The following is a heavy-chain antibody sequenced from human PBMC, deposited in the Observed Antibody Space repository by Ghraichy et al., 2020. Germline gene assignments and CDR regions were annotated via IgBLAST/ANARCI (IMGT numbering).Heavy chain of an antibody. J-gene: IGHJ6*02. CDR2: MNPNSGNT. Sequence: ASVKVSCKASGYTFTSYDINWVRQATGQGLEWMGWMNPNSGNTGYAQKFQGRVTMTRNTSISTAYMELSSLRSEDTAVYYCARGPSWNDFWSGYSHYYYGMDVWGQGTTVTVSS. CDR3: ARGPSWNDFWSGYSHYYYGMDV. CDR1: GYTFTSYD. V-gene: IGHV1-8*01. D-gene: IGHD3-3*01.